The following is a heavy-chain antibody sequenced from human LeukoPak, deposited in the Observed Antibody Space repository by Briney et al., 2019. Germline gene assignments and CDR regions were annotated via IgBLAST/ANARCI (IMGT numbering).Heavy chain of an antibody. Sequence: PGRSLRLSCAASGFTFSSYAMHWVRQAPGKGLEWVAVISYDGSNKYYADSVKGRFTISRDNSKNTLYLQMNSLRAEDTAVYYCARVKAYCSSTSCYDAFDIWGQGTMVTVSS. D-gene: IGHD2-2*01. CDR1: GFTFSSYA. J-gene: IGHJ3*02. V-gene: IGHV3-30-3*01. CDR2: ISYDGSNK. CDR3: ARVKAYCSSTSCYDAFDI.